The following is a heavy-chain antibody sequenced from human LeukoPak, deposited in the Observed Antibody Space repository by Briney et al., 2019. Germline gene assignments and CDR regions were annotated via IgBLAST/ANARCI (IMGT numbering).Heavy chain of an antibody. V-gene: IGHV3-7*01. CDR2: IKPDGSEK. Sequence: GGSLRLSCAASGFTFSTYWMSWVCQAPGKGLEWVANIKPDGSEKYYLDSVRGRLTISRDNAKNSLSLQMNSLRAEDTAVYYCATGDQYYDFWSGYYFDYWGQGTLVTVSS. CDR3: ATGDQYYDFWSGYYFDY. J-gene: IGHJ4*02. CDR1: GFTFSTYW. D-gene: IGHD3-3*01.